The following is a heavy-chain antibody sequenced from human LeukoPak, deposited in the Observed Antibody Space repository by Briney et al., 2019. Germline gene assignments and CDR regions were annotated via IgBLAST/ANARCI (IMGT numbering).Heavy chain of an antibody. CDR3: ARGLAANGGAFDI. V-gene: IGHV3-48*02. D-gene: IGHD2-15*01. CDR1: GFTFSSYD. CDR2: IRVGSTTI. J-gene: IGHJ3*02. Sequence: GGSLRLSCAASGFTFSSYDMNWVRQAPGKGLEWVSYIRVGSTTIYYADSVKGRFTNSRDSAGNSLYLQMNSLRDEDTAVYYCARGLAANGGAFDIWGQGTMVTVSS.